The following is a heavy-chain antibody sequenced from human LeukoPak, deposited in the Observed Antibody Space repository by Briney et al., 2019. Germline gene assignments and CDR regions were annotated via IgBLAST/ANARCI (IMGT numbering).Heavy chain of an antibody. J-gene: IGHJ3*02. V-gene: IGHV5-51*01. D-gene: IGHD6-19*01. CDR1: GYSFTNYW. CDR2: IYPGDSDT. CDR3: ARTGYSSGWYGSFDI. Sequence: GESLKISCKGSGYSFTNYWIGWVRQMSGKGLEWMGIIYPGDSDTRYSPSFQGQVTISADKSIMTAYLQWSSLKASDTAMYYCARTGYSSGWYGSFDIWGQGTLVSVSS.